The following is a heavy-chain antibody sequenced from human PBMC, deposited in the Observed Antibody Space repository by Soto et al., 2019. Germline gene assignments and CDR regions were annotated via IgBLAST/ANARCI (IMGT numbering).Heavy chain of an antibody. Sequence: QVQLVESGGGVVQPGRFLRLSCAASGFTFSNYGMHWVRQAPGKGLEWVALISYDGSNKYYADSVKGRFTISRDNSKNTLYLQINSLRAEDTAVYYCARDHQWAFDLWGQGVLVTVSS. D-gene: IGHD1-26*01. CDR3: ARDHQWAFDL. CDR1: GFTFSNYG. CDR2: ISYDGSNK. J-gene: IGHJ4*02. V-gene: IGHV3-30*03.